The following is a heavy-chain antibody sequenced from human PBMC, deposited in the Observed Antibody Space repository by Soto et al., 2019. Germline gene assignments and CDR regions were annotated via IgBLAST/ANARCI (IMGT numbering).Heavy chain of an antibody. CDR3: ARDRSSSYHHHAGAFDI. CDR1: GGTFSSYA. V-gene: IGHV1-69*01. J-gene: IGHJ3*02. Sequence: QVQLVQSGAGVKKPGSSVKVSCKASGGTFSSYAISWVRQAPGQGLEWMGGIIPIFGTANYAQKFQGRVTITADESTSTAYMELSSLRSEDTAVYYCARDRSSSYHHHAGAFDIWGQGTMVTVSS. D-gene: IGHD2-15*01. CDR2: IIPIFGTA.